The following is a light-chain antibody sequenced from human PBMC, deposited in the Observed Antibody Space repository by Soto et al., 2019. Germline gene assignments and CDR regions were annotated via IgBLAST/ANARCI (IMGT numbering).Light chain of an antibody. J-gene: IGKJ5*01. CDR2: DAY. CDR1: QSVSVY. V-gene: IGKV3-11*01. Sequence: IVLTQSPGALSLSPGEGATLSCSASQSVSVYLDWYQQKPGQAPRLLISDAYNRATGIPATFSGSGSGTDFTPTISSLEPEDFAVYYCHQRQYWPPITCGQGTRLEIK. CDR3: HQRQYWPPIT.